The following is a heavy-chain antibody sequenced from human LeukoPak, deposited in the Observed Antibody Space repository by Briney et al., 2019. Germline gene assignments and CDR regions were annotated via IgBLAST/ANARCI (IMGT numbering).Heavy chain of an antibody. CDR1: GFTFSSYE. CDR2: ISSSGSTI. V-gene: IGHV3-48*03. D-gene: IGHD3-22*01. CDR3: AGPYDSSGFDY. Sequence: GGSLRLSCAASGFTFSSYEMNWVRQAPGKGLEWVSYISSSGSTIYYADSVKGRFTISRDNAKNSLYLQMNSLRAEDTAVYYCAGPYDSSGFDYWGQGTLVTVSS. J-gene: IGHJ4*02.